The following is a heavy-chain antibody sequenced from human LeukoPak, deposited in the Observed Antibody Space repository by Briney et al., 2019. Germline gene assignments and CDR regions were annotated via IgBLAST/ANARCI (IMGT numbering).Heavy chain of an antibody. D-gene: IGHD1-26*01. CDR1: GGSISSSSYY. CDR3: ARVGVEWELYYFDY. V-gene: IGHV4-39*07. J-gene: IGHJ4*02. Sequence: PSGTLSLTCTVSGGSISSSSYYWGWIRQPPGKGLEWIGSIYYSGSTYYNPSLKSRVTISVDTSKNQFSLKLSSVTAADTAVYYCARVGVEWELYYFDYWGQGTLVTVSS. CDR2: IYYSGST.